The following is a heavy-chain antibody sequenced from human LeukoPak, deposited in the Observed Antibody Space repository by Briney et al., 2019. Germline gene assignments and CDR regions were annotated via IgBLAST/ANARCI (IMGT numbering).Heavy chain of an antibody. Sequence: GGSLRLSCAASGFIFSSYGMHWVRQAPDKGLEWVAFIRYDGSRKYYADSVKGRFTISRDNSKNTLYLQMNSLRAEDTAVYYCAKDYGPLSSYWGQGILVTVSS. CDR3: AKDYGPLSSY. CDR2: IRYDGSRK. D-gene: IGHD4-17*01. V-gene: IGHV3-30*02. CDR1: GFIFSSYG. J-gene: IGHJ4*02.